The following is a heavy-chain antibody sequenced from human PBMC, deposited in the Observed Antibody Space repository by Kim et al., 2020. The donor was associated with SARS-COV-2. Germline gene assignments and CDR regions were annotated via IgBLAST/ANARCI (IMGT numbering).Heavy chain of an antibody. V-gene: IGHV3-23*01. CDR3: AKVVVSSYSGYSYYFDH. CDR1: GFTFSTSG. J-gene: IGHJ4*02. CDR2: ISANSDKT. Sequence: GGSLRLSCAASGFTFSTSGMSWVRQAPGKGLERVSAISANSDKTYYTDSVKGRFTISRDNSKNTLYLQMNSLRDEDTAIYYCAKVVVSSYSGYSYYFDHWRQGTLLTVSS. D-gene: IGHD5-12*01.